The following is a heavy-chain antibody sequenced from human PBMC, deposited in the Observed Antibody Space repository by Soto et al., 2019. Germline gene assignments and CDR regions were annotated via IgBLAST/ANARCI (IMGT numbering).Heavy chain of an antibody. D-gene: IGHD6-13*01. CDR3: AKATRGVAATLIRDY. Sequence: EVQLLESGGGLVQPGGSLRLSCAAAGFTFSIYAMSWVRQAPGKGLEWVSAISGSGGSTYYADSVKGRFTISRDNSKNTLHQQMNSLRANDTGVYYCAKATRGVAATLIRDYWGQGTLVTVSS. CDR1: GFTFSIYA. V-gene: IGHV3-23*01. CDR2: ISGSGGST. J-gene: IGHJ4*02.